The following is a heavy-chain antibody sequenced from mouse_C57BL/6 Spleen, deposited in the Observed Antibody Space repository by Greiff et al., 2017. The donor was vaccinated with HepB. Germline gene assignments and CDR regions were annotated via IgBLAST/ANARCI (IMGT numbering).Heavy chain of an antibody. V-gene: IGHV1-19*01. Sequence: VQLKQSGPVLVKPGASVKMSCKASGYTFTDYYMNWVKQSHGKSLEWIGVINPYNGGTSYNQKFKGKATLTVDKSSSTAYMELNSLTSEDSAVYYCARREGLYSNYGWYFDVWGTGTTVTVSS. D-gene: IGHD2-5*01. CDR2: INPYNGGT. CDR1: GYTFTDYY. J-gene: IGHJ1*03. CDR3: ARREGLYSNYGWYFDV.